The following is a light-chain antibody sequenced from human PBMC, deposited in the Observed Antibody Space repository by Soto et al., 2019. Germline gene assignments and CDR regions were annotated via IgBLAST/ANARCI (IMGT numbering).Light chain of an antibody. V-gene: IGLV2-14*03. J-gene: IGLJ2*01. CDR2: DVS. CDR1: SNDISGYNY. CDR3: SSYGASSTL. Sequence: QSALTQPASVSGSPGQSITIPCTGTSNDISGYNYVSWYQQHPGKVPKLMIFDVSYRPSGISDRFSGSKSGNTASLTISGLQPEDEADYYCSSYGASSTLFGGGTKLTVL.